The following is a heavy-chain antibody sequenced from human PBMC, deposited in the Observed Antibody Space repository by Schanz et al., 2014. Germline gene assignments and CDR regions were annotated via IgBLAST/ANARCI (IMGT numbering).Heavy chain of an antibody. CDR3: AGAVATIRADSFDI. D-gene: IGHD5-12*01. Sequence: EVQLLESGGGLVQPGGSLRLSCAASGFSFSIFAMTWVRQAPGQGLEWVSHINSDGTTTTYADSVKGRFTISRDNAKNTLYLLMISLRAEDTAVYYCAGAVATIRADSFDIWGQGTMVAVSS. V-gene: IGHV3-23*01. J-gene: IGHJ3*02. CDR1: GFSFSIFA. CDR2: INSDGTTT.